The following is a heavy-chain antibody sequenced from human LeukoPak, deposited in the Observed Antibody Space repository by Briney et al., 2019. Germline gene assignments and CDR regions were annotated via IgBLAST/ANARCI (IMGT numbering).Heavy chain of an antibody. V-gene: IGHV4-39*01. Sequence: SETLSLTCTVSGGSISSSRYYWGWIRQPPGEGLEWIGSIYYSGSTYYNPSLKSRVTISVDTSKNQFSLKLSSVTAADTAVYYCARHTTLSIAAQFDYWGQGTLVTVSS. CDR1: GGSISSSRYY. J-gene: IGHJ4*02. CDR2: IYYSGST. CDR3: ARHTTLSIAAQFDY. D-gene: IGHD6-6*01.